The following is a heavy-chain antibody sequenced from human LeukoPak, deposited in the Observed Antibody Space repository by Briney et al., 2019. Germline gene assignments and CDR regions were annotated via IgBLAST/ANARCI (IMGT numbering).Heavy chain of an antibody. D-gene: IGHD1-14*01. CDR2: ISSSGSTI. CDR1: GFTFSSYS. Sequence: PGGSLRLSCAASGFTFSSYSMNWVRQAPGKGLEWVSYISSSGSTIYYADSVKGRFTISRDNAKNSLYLQMNSLRAEDTAVYYCARDILGRKYYFDYWGQGTLVTVSS. V-gene: IGHV3-48*04. CDR3: ARDILGRKYYFDY. J-gene: IGHJ4*02.